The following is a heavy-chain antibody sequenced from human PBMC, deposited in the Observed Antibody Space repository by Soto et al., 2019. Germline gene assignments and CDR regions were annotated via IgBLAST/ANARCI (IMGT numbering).Heavy chain of an antibody. CDR2: IWYDGSNK. CDR1: GFTFSSYG. D-gene: IGHD3-22*01. J-gene: IGHJ4*02. Sequence: PGGSLRLSCAASGFTFSSYGMHWVGQAPGKGLEWVAVIWYDGSNKYYVDSVKGRFTISRDNSKNTLYLQMNSLRAEDTAVYYCARDYYDSSGYSPFDYWGQGTLVTVSS. V-gene: IGHV3-33*01. CDR3: ARDYYDSSGYSPFDY.